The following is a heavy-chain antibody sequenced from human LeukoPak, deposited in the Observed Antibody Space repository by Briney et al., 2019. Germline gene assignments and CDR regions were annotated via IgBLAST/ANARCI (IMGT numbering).Heavy chain of an antibody. J-gene: IGHJ6*03. CDR1: GGSISSYY. CDR3: ARDYVSYYYYYMDI. Sequence: PSETLSLTCTVSGGSISSYYWSWIRQPPGKGLEWIGYIYYSGSTNYNPSLKSRVTISVDTSKNQFSLKLSSVTAADTAVYYCARDYVSYYYYYMDIWGKGTTVTVSS. D-gene: IGHD3-10*02. V-gene: IGHV4-59*01. CDR2: IYYSGST.